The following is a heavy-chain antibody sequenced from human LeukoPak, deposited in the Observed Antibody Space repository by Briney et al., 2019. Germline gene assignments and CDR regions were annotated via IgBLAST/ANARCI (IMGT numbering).Heavy chain of an antibody. CDR2: ISGDGGST. CDR3: AKGTFHYDSSGYSDY. J-gene: IGHJ4*02. V-gene: IGHV3-43*02. Sequence: GGSLRLSCAASGFTFDDYAMHWVRQAPGKGLEWVSLISGDGGSTYYADSVKGRFTISRDNSKNSLYLQMNSLRTEDTALYYCAKGTFHYDSSGYSDYWGQGTLVTVSS. CDR1: GFTFDDYA. D-gene: IGHD3-22*01.